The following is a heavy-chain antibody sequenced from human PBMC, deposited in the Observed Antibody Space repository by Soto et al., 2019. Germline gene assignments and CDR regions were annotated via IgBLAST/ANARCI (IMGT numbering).Heavy chain of an antibody. D-gene: IGHD6-13*01. CDR2: ISAYNGNT. CDR3: ARDVGQLVGYIRHYYYYMDV. CDR1: GYTFTSYG. J-gene: IGHJ6*03. V-gene: IGHV1-18*01. Sequence: ASVKVSCKASGYTFTSYGISWVRQAPGQGLEWMGWISAYNGNTNYAQKLQGRVTMTTDTSTSTAYMELRSLRSEDTAVYYCARDVGQLVGYIRHYYYYMDVWGKGTTVTVSS.